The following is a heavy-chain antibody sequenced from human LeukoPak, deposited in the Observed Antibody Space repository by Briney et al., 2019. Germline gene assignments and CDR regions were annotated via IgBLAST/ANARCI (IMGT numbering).Heavy chain of an antibody. CDR3: ARGPDYGDRLDYFDY. D-gene: IGHD4-17*01. Sequence: PGGSLRLSCAASGFMFSRHWMGWVRQAPGKGLEWVATIKKDGRQYCVDSVKGRFIISRDNAKNSLDLQMNNLRAEDTAVYSCARGPDYGDRLDYFDYWGQGTLVTVSS. V-gene: IGHV3-7*01. CDR2: IKKDGRQ. J-gene: IGHJ4*02. CDR1: GFMFSRHW.